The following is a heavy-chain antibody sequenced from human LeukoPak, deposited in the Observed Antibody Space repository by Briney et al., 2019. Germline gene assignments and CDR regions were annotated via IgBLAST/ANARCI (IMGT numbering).Heavy chain of an antibody. CDR3: AKVGSHTVTTHPEYFQH. V-gene: IGHV3-23*01. D-gene: IGHD4-17*01. Sequence: GGSLRLSCAASGFTFSSYAMSWVRQAPGKGLEWVSAISGSGGSTYYADSVKGRFTISRDNSKNTLYLQMNSLRAEDTAVYYRAKVGSHTVTTHPEYFQHWGQGTLVTVSS. CDR2: ISGSGGST. J-gene: IGHJ1*01. CDR1: GFTFSSYA.